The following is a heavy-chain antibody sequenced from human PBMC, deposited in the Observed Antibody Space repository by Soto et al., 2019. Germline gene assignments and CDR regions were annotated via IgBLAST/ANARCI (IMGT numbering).Heavy chain of an antibody. Sequence: GGSLRLSCAASGFTFSSYAMSWVRQAPGKGLEWVSAISGSGGSTYYADSVKGRFTISRDNSKNTLYLQMNSLRAEDTAVYYCAKVRGSSSSPYYYYGMDVWGQGTTVTVSS. CDR1: GFTFSSYA. CDR3: AKVRGSSSSPYYYYGMDV. J-gene: IGHJ6*02. CDR2: ISGSGGST. V-gene: IGHV3-23*01. D-gene: IGHD6-6*01.